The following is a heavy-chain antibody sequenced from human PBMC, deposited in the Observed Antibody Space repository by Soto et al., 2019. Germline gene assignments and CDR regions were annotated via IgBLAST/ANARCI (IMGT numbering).Heavy chain of an antibody. Sequence: GGSLRLSCAASGFTFDDYAMHWVRQAPGKGLEWVSLISWDGGSTYYADSVKGRFTISRDNSKNSLYLQMNSLRAEDTALYYCAKGPNRSTMITFGGVIGPFDYWGQGTLVTVSS. V-gene: IGHV3-43D*04. J-gene: IGHJ4*02. CDR1: GFTFDDYA. CDR3: AKGPNRSTMITFGGVIGPFDY. D-gene: IGHD3-16*02. CDR2: ISWDGGST.